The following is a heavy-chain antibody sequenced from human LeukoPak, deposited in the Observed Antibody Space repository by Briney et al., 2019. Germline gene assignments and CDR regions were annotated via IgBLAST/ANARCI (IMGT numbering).Heavy chain of an antibody. CDR1: GYTFTSYD. D-gene: IGHD2-15*01. CDR2: MNPNSGNT. J-gene: IGHJ6*02. Sequence: GASVKFSCKASGYTFTSYDINWVRQATGQGLEWMGWMNPNSGNTGYAQKFQGRVTMTRNTSISTAYMELSSLRSEDTAVYYCARGQDIVVVVDGMDVWGQGTTVTVSS. V-gene: IGHV1-8*01. CDR3: ARGQDIVVVVDGMDV.